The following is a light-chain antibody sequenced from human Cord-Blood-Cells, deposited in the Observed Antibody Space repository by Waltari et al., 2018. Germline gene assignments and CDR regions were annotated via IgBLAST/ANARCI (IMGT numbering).Light chain of an antibody. CDR2: LGS. Sequence: DIVMTQSPLSRPVTPGEPASISCRSRQRLLHSNGYNYLDWYLQKPGQSPQLLIYLGSNRASGVPDRFSGSGSGTDFTLKISRVEAEDVGVYYCMQALQTPFTFGPGTKVDIK. CDR1: QRLLHSNGYNY. J-gene: IGKJ3*01. V-gene: IGKV2-28*01. CDR3: MQALQTPFT.